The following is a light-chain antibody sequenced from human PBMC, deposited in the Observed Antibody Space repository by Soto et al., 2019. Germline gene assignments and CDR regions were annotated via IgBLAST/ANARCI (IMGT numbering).Light chain of an antibody. Sequence: EIVLTQSPGTLSLSPGERATLSCRASQSIASSYLAWYQQKPGQAPRLLIYGASSRATCIPDRFSGSGSGTDFTLTISRLEPEDFAVYYCQQCGGSPYTFGQGSKLEIK. V-gene: IGKV3-20*01. J-gene: IGKJ2*01. CDR2: GAS. CDR3: QQCGGSPYT. CDR1: QSIASSY.